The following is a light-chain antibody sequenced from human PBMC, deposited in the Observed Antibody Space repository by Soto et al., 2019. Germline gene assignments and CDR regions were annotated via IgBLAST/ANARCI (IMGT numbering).Light chain of an antibody. V-gene: IGLV2-11*01. CDR1: SSVVGGYNY. J-gene: IGLJ1*01. CDR3: CSYAGSYTYV. CDR2: DVS. Sequence: QSVLTQPRSVSGSPGQSVTISCTGTSSVVGGYNYVSWYQQHPGKAPKLMIYDVSKRPSGVPDRFSGSKPGNTASLTISGLQAEDEADYYCCSYAGSYTYVFGPGTKVTVL.